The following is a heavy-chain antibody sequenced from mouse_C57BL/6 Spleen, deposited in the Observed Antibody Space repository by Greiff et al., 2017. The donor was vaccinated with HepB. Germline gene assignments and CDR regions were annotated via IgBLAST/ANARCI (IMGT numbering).Heavy chain of an antibody. Sequence: VQLQQPGAELVKPGASVKMSCKASGYTFTSYWITWVKQRPGQGLEWIGDIYPGSGSTNYNEKFKSKATLTVDTSSSTAYMQLSSLTSEDSAVYYCAGPYYYGSSYAWFAYWGQGTLVTVSA. J-gene: IGHJ3*01. CDR3: AGPYYYGSSYAWFAY. CDR1: GYTFTSYW. CDR2: IYPGSGST. V-gene: IGHV1-55*01. D-gene: IGHD1-1*01.